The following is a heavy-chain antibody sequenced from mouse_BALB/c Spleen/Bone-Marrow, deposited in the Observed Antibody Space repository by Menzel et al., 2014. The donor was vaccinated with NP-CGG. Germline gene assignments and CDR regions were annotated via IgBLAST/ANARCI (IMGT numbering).Heavy chain of an antibody. J-gene: IGHJ1*01. CDR2: INPSNGGT. D-gene: IGHD2-1*01. V-gene: IGHV1S81*02. CDR3: TRSYYGNYFEV. Sequence: QVQLQQSGAELVKPGASVKLSCKASGYTFTSYYMYWVKQRPGQGLEWIGEINPSNGGTNFTEKFKSKATLTVDKSSSTAYMQLSSLTSEDSAVYYCTRSYYGNYFEVWSAGTTVTVSS. CDR1: GYTFTSYY.